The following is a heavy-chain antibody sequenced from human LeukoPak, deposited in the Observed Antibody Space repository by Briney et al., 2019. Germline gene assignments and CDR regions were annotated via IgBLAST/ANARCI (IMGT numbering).Heavy chain of an antibody. D-gene: IGHD3-22*01. CDR3: VRGPRYYDDSGFHYGVFDI. CDR2: IRYDGSNK. CDR1: GFTFSSYG. Sequence: GGSLRLSCAASGFTFSSYGMHWVRQAPGKGLEWVAFIRYDGSNKYYADSVKGRFTISRDNSKNTLSLRMNSLTADDTAVYYCVRGPRYYDDSGFHYGVFDIWGQGTLVTVSS. J-gene: IGHJ3*02. V-gene: IGHV3-30*02.